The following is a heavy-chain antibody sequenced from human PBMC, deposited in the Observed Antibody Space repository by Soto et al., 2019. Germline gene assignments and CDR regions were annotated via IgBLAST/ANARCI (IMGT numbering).Heavy chain of an antibody. CDR1: GDSLRSGSYH. V-gene: IGHV4-39*01. Sequence: QLQLQESGPGLVKPSETLSLTCTVSGDSLRSGSYHWGWIRQPPGKGLEWIGSIYYTGTTYYNPSLKRRVTISVDTYNQFSLKLSSVTAADTAYYFCARRPMVGPVAENAFDIWGQGTRVTVSS. J-gene: IGHJ3*02. CDR3: ARRPMVGPVAENAFDI. CDR2: IYYTGTT. D-gene: IGHD6-19*01.